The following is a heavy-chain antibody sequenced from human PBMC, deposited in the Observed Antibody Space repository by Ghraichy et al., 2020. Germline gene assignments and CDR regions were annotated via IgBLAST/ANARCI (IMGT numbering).Heavy chain of an antibody. CDR1: GDSISSYY. J-gene: IGHJ4*02. D-gene: IGHD3-22*01. V-gene: IGHV4-59*08. CDR2: IYYSGTT. Sequence: GALSLTCTVSGDSISSYYWSWIRQPPGKGLEWIGYIYYSGTTNYNPSLKSRVTISIDTSKNQFSLKLSSVTAADTAVYYCARHSYDTSGYYIFDYWGQGTLVTVSS. CDR3: ARHSYDTSGYYIFDY.